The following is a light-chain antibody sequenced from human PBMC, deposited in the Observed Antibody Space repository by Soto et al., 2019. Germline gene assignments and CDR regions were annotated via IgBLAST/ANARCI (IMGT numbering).Light chain of an antibody. J-gene: IGLJ2*01. CDR1: ALPKKY. CDR3: QSVDSSGTKAV. CDR2: KDS. Sequence: SYELTHPPSVSVSTGQTARFTCSGDALPKKYGYWYQQKPGQAPVLVIYKDSERPSVISERFSGSSSGTTVTLTISGVQPEDEADYYCQSVDSSGTKAVFGGGTKLTVL. V-gene: IGLV3-25*02.